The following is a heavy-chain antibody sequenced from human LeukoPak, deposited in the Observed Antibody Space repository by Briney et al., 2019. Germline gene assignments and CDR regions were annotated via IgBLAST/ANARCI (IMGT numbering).Heavy chain of an antibody. V-gene: IGHV7-4-1*02. Sequence: ASVKVSCKASRYTFTSYAMNWVRQAPGQGLEWMGWINTDTGNPTYAQGFTGWFVFSLATSVSTAYLQISSLKPEDTAVYYCARTTVAGTILYYFDNWGQGTLVTVSS. CDR1: RYTFTSYA. CDR2: INTDTGNP. CDR3: ARTTVAGTILYYFDN. D-gene: IGHD6-19*01. J-gene: IGHJ4*02.